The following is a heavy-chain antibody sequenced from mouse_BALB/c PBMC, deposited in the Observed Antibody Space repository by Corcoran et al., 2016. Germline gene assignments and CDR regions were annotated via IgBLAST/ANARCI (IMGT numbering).Heavy chain of an antibody. CDR2: IDPANGNT. CDR1: GFNIKDTY. D-gene: IGHD4-1*01. J-gene: IGHJ1*01. V-gene: IGHV14-3*02. CDR3: ANWDGYFDV. Sequence: EVQLQQSGAELVKPGASVKLSCTASGFNIKDTYMHWVKQRPEQGLEWIGRIDPANGNTKYDPKCQGKATITADTSSNTAYLQLSSLTSEDTAGYYGANWDGYFDVWGAGTTVTVSS.